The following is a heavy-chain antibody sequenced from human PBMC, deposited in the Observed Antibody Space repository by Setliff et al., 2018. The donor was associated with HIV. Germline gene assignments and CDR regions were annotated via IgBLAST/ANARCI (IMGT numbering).Heavy chain of an antibody. D-gene: IGHD1-1*01. CDR3: AKDWGSQLSYSFYYMDV. CDR1: GFTFNNYA. Sequence: PGGSLRLSCAASGFTFNNYAIHWVRQAPGKGLEWVALISYDGTYKYYAESVKGRFTISRDNSRNTLYLQMNSLRTEDTAVYYCAKDWGSQLSYSFYYMDVWGKGTTVTVSS. J-gene: IGHJ6*03. V-gene: IGHV3-30*04. CDR2: ISYDGTYK.